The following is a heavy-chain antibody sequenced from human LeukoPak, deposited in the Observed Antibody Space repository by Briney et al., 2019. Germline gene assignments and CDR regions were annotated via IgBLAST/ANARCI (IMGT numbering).Heavy chain of an antibody. J-gene: IGHJ6*02. CDR1: GFTFSSYG. Sequence: GGSLRLSCAASGFTFSSYGMHWVRQAPGKGLEWVAVIWYDGSNKYYADSVKGRFTISRDNSNNTLYMQMNSLRAEDTAVYYCARDHPWSGRMDVWGQGTTVTVSS. D-gene: IGHD3-3*01. CDR2: IWYDGSNK. CDR3: ARDHPWSGRMDV. V-gene: IGHV3-33*01.